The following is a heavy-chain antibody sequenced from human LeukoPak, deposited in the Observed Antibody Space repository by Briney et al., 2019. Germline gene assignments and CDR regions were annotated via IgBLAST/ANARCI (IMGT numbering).Heavy chain of an antibody. CDR3: ASRGYDFWSGWFDP. Sequence: SETLSLTCTVSGYSISSGYYWGWIRQPPGKGLEWIGSIYHSGSTYYNPSLKSRVTISVDTSKNQFSLKRSSVTPADTAVSYFASRGYDFWSGWFDPWGQGTLVTVSS. D-gene: IGHD3-3*01. J-gene: IGHJ5*02. CDR2: IYHSGST. V-gene: IGHV4-38-2*02. CDR1: GYSISSGYY.